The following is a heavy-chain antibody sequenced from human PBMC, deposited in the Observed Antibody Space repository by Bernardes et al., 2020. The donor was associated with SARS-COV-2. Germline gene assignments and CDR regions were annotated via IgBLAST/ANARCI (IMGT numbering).Heavy chain of an antibody. D-gene: IGHD4-17*01. CDR3: TGDYLY. CDR2: IRSKPKGYAT. V-gene: IGHV3-73*01. Sequence: GGSLRLPCAASGFNFSGSAIQWVRQPSGKGLEWIGRIRSKPKGYATTYAASLKGRFVISRDDSRNTAYLQIHSLKIEDTAVYYCTGDYLYWDQGTLVSVSS. CDR1: GFNFSGSA. J-gene: IGHJ4*02.